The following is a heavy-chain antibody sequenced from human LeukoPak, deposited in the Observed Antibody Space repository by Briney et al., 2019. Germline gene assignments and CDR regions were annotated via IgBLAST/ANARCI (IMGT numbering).Heavy chain of an antibody. D-gene: IGHD2-15*01. V-gene: IGHV1-69*05. J-gene: IGHJ2*01. Sequence: SVKVSCKASGGTFSSYAISWVRQAPGQGLEWMGRIIPIFGTANYAQKFQGRVTSTTDESTSTAYMELSSLRSEDTAVYYCAPTWGGGSRYFDLWGRGTLVTVSS. CDR1: GGTFSSYA. CDR3: APTWGGGSRYFDL. CDR2: IIPIFGTA.